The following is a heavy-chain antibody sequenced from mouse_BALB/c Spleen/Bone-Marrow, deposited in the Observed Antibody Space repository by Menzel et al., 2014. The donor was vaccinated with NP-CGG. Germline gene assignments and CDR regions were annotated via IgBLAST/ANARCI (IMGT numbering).Heavy chain of an antibody. V-gene: IGHV1S56*01. D-gene: IGHD3-2*01. CDR3: ARTGDSSGYGFAY. CDR2: IYPGDGST. J-gene: IGHJ3*01. Sequence: VQLQQSGPELVKPGALVKISCKASGFTFRSYDINWVKQRPGQGLEWIGWIYPGDGSTKYNEKFKGKATLTADKPSSTGYLQLSSLTSDNSSVYFCARTGDSSGYGFAYWGQGTLVTVSS. CDR1: GFTFRSYD.